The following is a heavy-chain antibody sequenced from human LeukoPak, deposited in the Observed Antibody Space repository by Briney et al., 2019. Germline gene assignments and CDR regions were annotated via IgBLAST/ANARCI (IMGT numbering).Heavy chain of an antibody. V-gene: IGHV1-46*01. CDR3: ARTENYDFWSGLINWFDP. CDR1: GYTFTSYY. CDR2: INPSGGST. J-gene: IGHJ5*02. Sequence: ASVKVSCKASGYTFTSYYMHWVRQAPGQGLEWMGIINPSGGSTSYAQKFQGRVTMTRDTSTSTAYMELRSLRSDDTAVYYCARTENYDFWSGLINWFDPWGQGTLVTVSS. D-gene: IGHD3-3*01.